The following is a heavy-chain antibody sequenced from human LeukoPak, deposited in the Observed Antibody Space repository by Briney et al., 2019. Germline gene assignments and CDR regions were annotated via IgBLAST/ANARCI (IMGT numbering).Heavy chain of an antibody. Sequence: GGSLRLSCAASGFTFSSYGMHWVRQAPGKGLEWVAFIRYDGSNKYYADSMKGRFTISRDNSKNTLYLQMNSLRAEDTAVYYCAKDRWELLADYWGQGTLVTVSS. V-gene: IGHV3-30*02. J-gene: IGHJ4*02. CDR1: GFTFSSYG. D-gene: IGHD1-26*01. CDR2: IRYDGSNK. CDR3: AKDRWELLADY.